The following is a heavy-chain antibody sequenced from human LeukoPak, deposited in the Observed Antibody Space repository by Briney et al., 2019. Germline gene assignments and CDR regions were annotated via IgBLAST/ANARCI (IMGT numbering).Heavy chain of an antibody. Sequence: PGGSLRLSCAASGFTFSSYSMNWVRQAPGKGLEWVSSISSSSSYIYYADSVKGRFTISRDNAKNSLYLQMNSLRAEDTAVYYRARDYYGSGSYYYYYYGMEVWGQGTTVTVSS. CDR2: ISSSSSYI. CDR3: ARDYYGSGSYYYYYYGMEV. D-gene: IGHD3-10*01. CDR1: GFTFSSYS. V-gene: IGHV3-21*01. J-gene: IGHJ6*02.